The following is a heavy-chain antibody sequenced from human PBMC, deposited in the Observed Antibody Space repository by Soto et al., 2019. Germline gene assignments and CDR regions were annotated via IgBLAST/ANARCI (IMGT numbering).Heavy chain of an antibody. J-gene: IGHJ4*02. CDR1: GLTFSSYA. D-gene: IGHD2-2*01. Sequence: PGGSLRLSCAASGLTFSSYAMSWVRQAPGKGLEWVSAISGSGGSTYYADSVKGRFTISRDNSKNTLYLQMNSLRAEDTAVYYCAKDISYCSSTSSYSVTAYWGQGTLVTVSS. CDR3: AKDISYCSSTSSYSVTAY. CDR2: ISGSGGST. V-gene: IGHV3-23*01.